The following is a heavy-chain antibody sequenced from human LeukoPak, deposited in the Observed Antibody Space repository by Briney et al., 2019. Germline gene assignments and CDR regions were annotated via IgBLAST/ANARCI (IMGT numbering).Heavy chain of an antibody. J-gene: IGHJ4*02. V-gene: IGHV5-10-1*01. CDR2: IDLSDSYT. D-gene: IGHD2-2*01. CDR1: GYSFTSYW. Sequence: GESLKISCKGSGYSFTSYWISWVRQMPGKGPEWMGRIDLSDSYTNYSTSFQGHVTISADKSISTAYLQWSSLKASDTAMYYCAIGYCSSTSCPVGEHYYYDYGGQGTLVTVFS. CDR3: AIGYCSSTSCPVGEHYYYDY.